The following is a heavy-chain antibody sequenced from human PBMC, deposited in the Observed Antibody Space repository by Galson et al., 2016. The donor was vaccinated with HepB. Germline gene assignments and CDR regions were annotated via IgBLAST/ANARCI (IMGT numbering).Heavy chain of an antibody. CDR1: GFSFSSYS. CDR2: TSTSSKYI. D-gene: IGHD4-17*01. V-gene: IGHV3-21*01. CDR3: ARNSQGGDYDTYSFDN. J-gene: IGHJ4*02. Sequence: SLRLSCAASGFSFSSYSMNWVRQAPGKGLESVSCTSTSSKYIYYADSVRGRFTISRDDAKNSLYLQMNSLRPEDTAVYYCARNSQGGDYDTYSFDNWGQGALVTVSS.